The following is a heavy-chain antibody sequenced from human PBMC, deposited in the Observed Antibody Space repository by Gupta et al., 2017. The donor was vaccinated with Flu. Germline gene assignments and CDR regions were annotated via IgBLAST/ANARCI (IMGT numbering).Heavy chain of an antibody. V-gene: IGHV3-23*01. D-gene: IGHD6-25*01. CDR3: AKKGTAKYELSGGYYFDD. Sequence: EVQLLESGGGLVQPGGSLRLSCAASGFTFGHYVMSWIRQSPGKGLEWVSGISGDSGTAYYADYVRGRFTISRDNSKNILSLKLNSLRSDDTAIYFCAKKGTAKYELSGGYYFDDWGQGTLGTVSS. CDR2: ISGDSGTA. CDR1: GFTFGHYV. J-gene: IGHJ4*02.